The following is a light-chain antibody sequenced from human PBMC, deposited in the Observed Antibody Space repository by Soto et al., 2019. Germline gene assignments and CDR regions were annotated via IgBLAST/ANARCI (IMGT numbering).Light chain of an antibody. Sequence: DIVMTQSPDSLAVSLGERATINCKSSQSIFYSSNNKNYLTWYQQKAGQPPKLLIYWASTRESGVPDRFSGSGSGTDFTLTISSLQAEDVATYYCQQYYTTHWTFGQGTKVEVK. V-gene: IGKV4-1*01. CDR2: WAS. CDR3: QQYYTTHWT. CDR1: QSIFYSSNNKNY. J-gene: IGKJ1*01.